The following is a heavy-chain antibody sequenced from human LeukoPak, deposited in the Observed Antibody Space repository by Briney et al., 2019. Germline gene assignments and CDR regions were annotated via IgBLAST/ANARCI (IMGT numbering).Heavy chain of an antibody. J-gene: IGHJ4*02. CDR3: ARDLYTTRWYYFDF. CDR2: IYYSGST. V-gene: IGHV4-61*01. Sequence: SETLSLTCTVSGGSVSSGSYYWSWIRQPPGKGLGWIGYIYYSGSTNYSPSLKSRVTMSVDTSTNQLSLTLTSVTAADTAIYYCARDLYTTRWYYFDFWGRGALVTVSS. D-gene: IGHD6-13*01. CDR1: GGSVSSGSYY.